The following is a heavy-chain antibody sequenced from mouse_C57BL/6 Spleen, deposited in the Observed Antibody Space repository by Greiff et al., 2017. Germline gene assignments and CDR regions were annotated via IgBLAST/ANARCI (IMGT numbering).Heavy chain of an antibody. D-gene: IGHD1-1*01. CDR3: TRHRYYYGSSYWYFDV. Sequence: EVKLEESGGGLVQPGGSMKLSCAASGFTFSDAWMDWVRQSPEKGLEWVAEIRNKANNHATYYAESVKGRFTISRDDSKSSVYLQMNSLRAEDTGIYYCTRHRYYYGSSYWYFDVWGTGTTVTVSS. V-gene: IGHV6-6*01. J-gene: IGHJ1*03. CDR1: GFTFSDAW. CDR2: IRNKANNHAT.